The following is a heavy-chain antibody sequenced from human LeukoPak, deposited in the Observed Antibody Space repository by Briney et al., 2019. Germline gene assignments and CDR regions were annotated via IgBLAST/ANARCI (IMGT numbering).Heavy chain of an antibody. J-gene: IGHJ5*02. D-gene: IGHD6-19*01. CDR3: TRGDSSGWLFDP. V-gene: IGHV3-7*01. CDR1: GFTFNSIW. Sequence: GGSLRLSCAGSGFTFNSIWMSWVRRAPGKGLEGVANIKPGGSVKYYVDSVRGRFTISRDDAKNSLYLQMNSLRAEDTAVYYCTRGDSSGWLFDPWGQGTLVTVSS. CDR2: IKPGGSVK.